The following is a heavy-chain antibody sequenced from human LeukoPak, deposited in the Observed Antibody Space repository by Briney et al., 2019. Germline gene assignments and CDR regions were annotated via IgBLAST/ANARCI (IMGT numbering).Heavy chain of an antibody. CDR3: ARRAVRGVKNPTPFDY. CDR1: GGSISSSSYY. CDR2: IYYSGST. D-gene: IGHD3-10*01. J-gene: IGHJ4*02. Sequence: SETLSLTCTVSGGSISSSSYYWGWIRQPPGKGLEWIGSIYYSGSTNYNPSLKSRVTISVDTSKNQFSLKLSSVTAADTAVYYCARRAVRGVKNPTPFDYWGQGTLVTVSS. V-gene: IGHV4-39*07.